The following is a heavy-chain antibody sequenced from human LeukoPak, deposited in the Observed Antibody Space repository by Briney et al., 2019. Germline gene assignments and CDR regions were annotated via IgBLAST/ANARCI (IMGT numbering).Heavy chain of an antibody. CDR3: ARTLVDY. CDR1: GFTFANYH. CDR2: INQDGSIK. J-gene: IGHJ4*02. Sequence: GGSLRLSCAASGFTFANYHVGWVRQAPGKGLEWVANINQDGSIKYYVDSLKGRFTISRDNPKDSLYLLMNNLRADDTALYYCARTLVDYWGQGALVTVSS. V-gene: IGHV3-7*01.